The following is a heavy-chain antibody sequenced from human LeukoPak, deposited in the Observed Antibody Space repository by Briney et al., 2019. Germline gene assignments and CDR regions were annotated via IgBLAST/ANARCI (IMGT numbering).Heavy chain of an antibody. D-gene: IGHD3-9*01. CDR2: IYYSGST. CDR3: ARVTPLHYDILTGYSSPIRDNWFDP. V-gene: IGHV4-39*07. CDR1: GGSISSSSYY. J-gene: IGHJ5*02. Sequence: SETLSLTCTVSGGSISSSSYYWGWIRQPPGKGLEWIGNIYYSGSTYYKPSLKSRVTISLDTPKNQFSLKLSSVTAADTAVYYCARVTPLHYDILTGYSSPIRDNWFDPWGQGTLVTVSS.